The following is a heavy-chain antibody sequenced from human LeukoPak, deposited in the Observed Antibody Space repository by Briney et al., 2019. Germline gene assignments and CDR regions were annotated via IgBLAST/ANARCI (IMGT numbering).Heavy chain of an antibody. Sequence: PGGSLRLSCAASGFTFSGYSMNWVRQAPGKGLEWVSSITSSSSYIYYSDSVKGRFTISRDNAKNSLYLQMNSLRAEDTALYYCARAGLYNWNYEGTAYFDYWGQGTLVTVSS. CDR1: GFTFSGYS. V-gene: IGHV3-21*04. D-gene: IGHD1-7*01. J-gene: IGHJ4*02. CDR3: ARAGLYNWNYEGTAYFDY. CDR2: ITSSSSYI.